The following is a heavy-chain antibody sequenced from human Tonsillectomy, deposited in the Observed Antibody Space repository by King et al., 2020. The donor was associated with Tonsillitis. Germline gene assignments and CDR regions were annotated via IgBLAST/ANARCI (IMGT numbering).Heavy chain of an antibody. V-gene: IGHV3-23*04. CDR1: GFNFSSYA. Sequence: VQLVESGGGLVQPGGSLRLSCAASGFNFSSYAMTWVRQAPGKGLQWVSGIGGGGGATYYAESVKGRFTISRDNSKNTVDLQMNTLRADDTAVYYCARYLSSYDGMDVWGQGTPVTVSS. CDR2: IGGGGGAT. CDR3: ARYLSSYDGMDV. D-gene: IGHD1-14*01. J-gene: IGHJ6*02.